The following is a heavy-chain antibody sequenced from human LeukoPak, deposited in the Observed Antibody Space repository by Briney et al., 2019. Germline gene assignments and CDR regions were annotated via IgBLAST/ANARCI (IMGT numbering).Heavy chain of an antibody. J-gene: IGHJ4*02. CDR1: GFTFSSYS. Sequence: GGSLRLSCAASGFTFSSYSMNWVRQAPGKGLEWVSSISSSSSYIYYADSVKGRFTISRDNAKNSLYLQMNSLRAEDTAVYYCTRHDPRSWSYYFDYWGQGTLVTVSS. CDR2: ISSSSSYI. D-gene: IGHD6-13*01. V-gene: IGHV3-21*04. CDR3: TRHDPRSWSYYFDY.